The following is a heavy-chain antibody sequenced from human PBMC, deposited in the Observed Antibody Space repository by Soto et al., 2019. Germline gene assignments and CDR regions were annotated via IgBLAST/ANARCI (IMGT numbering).Heavy chain of an antibody. CDR2: IKQDGGEK. D-gene: IGHD3-16*02. CDR1: GFTFTSYW. CDR3: ARGAFPTWGTYPLDY. J-gene: IGHJ4*02. Sequence: EVQLVESGGGLVQPGGSLRLSCAASGFTFTSYWMTWVRQAPGKGLEWVANIKQDGGEKYYVGSVKGRFTISRDNAETSLYLQLDSLRAEDAAVYYCARGAFPTWGTYPLDYWGQGPLVTVSS. V-gene: IGHV3-7*04.